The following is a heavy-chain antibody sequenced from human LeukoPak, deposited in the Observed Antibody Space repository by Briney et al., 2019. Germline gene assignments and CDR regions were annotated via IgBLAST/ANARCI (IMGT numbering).Heavy chain of an antibody. D-gene: IGHD4-23*01. J-gene: IGHJ4*02. Sequence: PGGSLRLSCAASGFTFRNYWMSWVRQAPGKGLEWVANIKQDGSEKYYVDSVKGRFTISRDNAKNSLYLQMNSLRAEDTAVYYCASGPRWTDFDYWDQGTLVTVSS. V-gene: IGHV3-7*01. CDR3: ASGPRWTDFDY. CDR2: IKQDGSEK. CDR1: GFTFRNYW.